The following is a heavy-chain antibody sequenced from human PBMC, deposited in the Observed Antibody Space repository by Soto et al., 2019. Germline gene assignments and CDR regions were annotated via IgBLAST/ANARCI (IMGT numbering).Heavy chain of an antibody. J-gene: IGHJ4*02. D-gene: IGHD3-3*01. CDR2: IDPSDSYT. CDR3: ARSWSGYYPVDY. CDR1: GYSFTSYW. V-gene: IGHV5-10-1*01. Sequence: GESLKISCKGSGYSFTSYWISWVRQMPGKGLEWMGRIDPSDSYTNYSPSFQGHVTISADKSISTAYLQWSSLKASDTAMYYCARSWSGYYPVDYWGQGTLVTVS.